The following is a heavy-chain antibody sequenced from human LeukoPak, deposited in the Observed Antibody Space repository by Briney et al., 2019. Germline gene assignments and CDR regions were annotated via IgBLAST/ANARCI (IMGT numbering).Heavy chain of an antibody. CDR1: GGSISSYY. CDR2: IYTSGST. J-gene: IGHJ6*03. CDR3: ARLQRDVTIFGVVIGYMDV. D-gene: IGHD3-3*01. V-gene: IGHV4-4*09. Sequence: SETLPLTCTVSGGSISSYYWSWIRQPPGKGLEWIGYIYTSGSTNYNPSLKSRVTISVDTSKNQFSLKLSSVTAADTAVYYCARLQRDVTIFGVVIGYMDVWGKGTTVTVSS.